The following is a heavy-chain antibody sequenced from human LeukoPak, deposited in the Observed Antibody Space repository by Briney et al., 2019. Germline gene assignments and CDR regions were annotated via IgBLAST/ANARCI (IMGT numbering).Heavy chain of an antibody. V-gene: IGHV1-2*02. Sequence: ASVKVSCKASGYRFTGYYIHWVRQAPGQGLEWMGWISPNSGVTNHAQKFQGRVTMNRDTSISTAYMQLSRLRSDDTAVYYCATDYYYDSSGSYYTVDYWGQGTLVTVSS. J-gene: IGHJ4*02. CDR1: GYRFTGYY. CDR2: ISPNSGVT. CDR3: ATDYYYDSSGSYYTVDY. D-gene: IGHD3-22*01.